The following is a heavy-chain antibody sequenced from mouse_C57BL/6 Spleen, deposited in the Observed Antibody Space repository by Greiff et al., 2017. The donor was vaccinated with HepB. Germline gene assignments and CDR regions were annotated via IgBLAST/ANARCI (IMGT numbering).Heavy chain of an antibody. J-gene: IGHJ3*01. CDR3: AADYSNPFAY. CDR2: IDPSDSYT. V-gene: IGHV1-69*01. Sequence: QVQLQQSGAELVMPGASVKLSCKASGYTFTSYWMHWVKQRPGQGLEWIGEIDPSDSYTNYNQKFKGKSTLTVDKSSSTAYMQLSSLTSEDSAVYYCAADYSNPFAYWGQGTLVTVSA. D-gene: IGHD2-5*01. CDR1: GYTFTSYW.